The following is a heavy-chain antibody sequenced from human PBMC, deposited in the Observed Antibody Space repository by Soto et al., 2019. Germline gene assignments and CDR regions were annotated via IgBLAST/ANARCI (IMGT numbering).Heavy chain of an antibody. CDR2: IYHSGTT. CDR1: CYSISSGYY. Sequence: SSETLSLTCVVSCYSISSGYYWGWIRQPPGKGLEWIGSIYHSGTTYYNPSLKSRVTISLDTSRNQFSLKLTSVTAADTAVYYCARSLLTSSWYAGSWGQGALVTVSS. D-gene: IGHD6-13*01. J-gene: IGHJ5*02. CDR3: ARSLLTSSWYAGS. V-gene: IGHV4-38-2*01.